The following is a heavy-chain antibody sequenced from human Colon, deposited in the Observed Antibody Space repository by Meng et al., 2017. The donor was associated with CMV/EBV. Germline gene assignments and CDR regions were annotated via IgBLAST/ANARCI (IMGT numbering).Heavy chain of an antibody. CDR1: GYTFTDYY. CDR2: INPDSGGT. V-gene: IGHV1-2*02. J-gene: IGHJ5*02. D-gene: IGHD3-10*01. Sequence: ASVKVSCKASGYTFTDYYMHWVRQAPGQGLEWMGCINPDSGGTNYIQKFQGRVTMTRDTSVSTLYMELSSLTSDDTAVYYCARDLWPIVRGGNLRGWFDLWGQGTLVTVSS. CDR3: ARDLWPIVRGGNLRGWFDL.